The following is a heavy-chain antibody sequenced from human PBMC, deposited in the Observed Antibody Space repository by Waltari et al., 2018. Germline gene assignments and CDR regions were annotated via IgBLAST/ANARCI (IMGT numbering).Heavy chain of an antibody. CDR3: ARHVRNIAAPGGWYFDL. Sequence: QVQLQESGPGLVKPSETLSLTCAVSGYSISSGYYWGWIRQPPGKGLEWIGSIYHSGSTYYNPSLKSRVTISVDTSKNQFSLKLSSVTAADTAVYYCARHVRNIAAPGGWYFDLWGRGTLVTVSS. J-gene: IGHJ2*01. CDR2: IYHSGST. V-gene: IGHV4-38-2*01. D-gene: IGHD6-13*01. CDR1: GYSISSGYY.